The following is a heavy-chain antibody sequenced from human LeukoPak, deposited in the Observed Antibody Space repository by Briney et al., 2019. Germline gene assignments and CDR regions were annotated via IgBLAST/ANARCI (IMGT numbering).Heavy chain of an antibody. V-gene: IGHV1-2*06. CDR2: INPNSGGT. J-gene: IGHJ6*03. CDR3: ARGDDIVVVPAYYYMDV. CDR1: GYTFTDYY. Sequence: ASVKVSCKASGYTFTDYYMHWVRQAPGLGLEWMGRINPNSGGTTYAQKFQGRVTMTRDTSISTAYMELSRLRSDDTAVYYCARGDDIVVVPAYYYMDVWGKGTTVTVSS. D-gene: IGHD2-2*01.